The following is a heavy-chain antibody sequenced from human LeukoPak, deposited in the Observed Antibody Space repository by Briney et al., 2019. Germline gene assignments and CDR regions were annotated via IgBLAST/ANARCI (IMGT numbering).Heavy chain of an antibody. D-gene: IGHD2-2*01. CDR1: GGSISSYY. CDR2: IYYSGST. Sequence: SETLSLTCTVSGGSISSYYWGWIRQPPGKGLEWIGYIYYSGSTNYNPSLKSRVTISVDTSKNQFSLKLSSVTAADTAVYYCARDRSSWGYYFDYWGQGTLVTVTS. V-gene: IGHV4-59*01. CDR3: ARDRSSWGYYFDY. J-gene: IGHJ4*02.